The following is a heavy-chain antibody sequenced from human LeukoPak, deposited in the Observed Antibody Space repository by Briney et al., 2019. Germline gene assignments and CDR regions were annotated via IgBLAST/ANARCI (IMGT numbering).Heavy chain of an antibody. CDR1: GFAFNTYS. D-gene: IGHD3-9*01. V-gene: IGHV3-30*10. J-gene: IGHJ2*01. Sequence: GGSLRLSCAASGFAFNTYSLHWVRQAPDTGLEWMAGISSDGSKTYYTHSVQDRFTISRDNSKNTLYLQMNSLRAEDTAVYYCAGDLIVINFDWHHWYFDLWGRGTLVTVSS. CDR2: ISSDGSKT. CDR3: AGDLIVINFDWHHWYFDL.